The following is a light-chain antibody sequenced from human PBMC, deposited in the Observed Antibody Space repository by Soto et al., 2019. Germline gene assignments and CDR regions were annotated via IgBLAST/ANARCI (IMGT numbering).Light chain of an antibody. Sequence: QSVLTQPPSASGTPGQRVTISCSGGSSNIGSNTVNWYQQLPGTAPKLLIYSNNQRPSGVPDRFSGSKSGTSASLAISGLQSEDEADYYCAAWDDSLNGRGVFGTGTKVTV. CDR1: SSNIGSNT. V-gene: IGLV1-44*01. CDR2: SNN. J-gene: IGLJ1*01. CDR3: AAWDDSLNGRGV.